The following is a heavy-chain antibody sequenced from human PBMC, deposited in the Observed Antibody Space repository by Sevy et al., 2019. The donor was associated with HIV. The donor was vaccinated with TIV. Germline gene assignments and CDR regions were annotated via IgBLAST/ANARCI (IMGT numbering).Heavy chain of an antibody. CDR3: ARDYIGGSRGGQGFDP. CDR1: GDSDSSNGAA. J-gene: IGHJ5*02. V-gene: IGHV6-1*01. D-gene: IGHD1-26*01. Sequence: SQTLSLTCGISGDSDSSNGAAWNWIGQSVSRGLEWLGRIYYTSRWSNDYAGSVKSRITINPDTSKNQFSLQLNSVTPEDTAIYYCARDYIGGSRGGQGFDPWGQGTLVTVSS. CDR2: IYYTSRWSN.